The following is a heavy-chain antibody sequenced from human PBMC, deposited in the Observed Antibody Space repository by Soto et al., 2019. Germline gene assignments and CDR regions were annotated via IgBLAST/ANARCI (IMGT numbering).Heavy chain of an antibody. Sequence: QVQLVESGGGVVQPGRSLRLSCVASGFTFSSYGMHWVRQAPGKGLEWVAIISYDGSNTYYADSVKGRFTISRDNSKNTLYLQMNSLRAEDTSVYFCAKEGGLSGSYYISSSYSFDYWGQGTLVTVSS. V-gene: IGHV3-30*18. J-gene: IGHJ4*02. CDR1: GFTFSSYG. D-gene: IGHD1-26*01. CDR2: ISYDGSNT. CDR3: AKEGGLSGSYYISSSYSFDY.